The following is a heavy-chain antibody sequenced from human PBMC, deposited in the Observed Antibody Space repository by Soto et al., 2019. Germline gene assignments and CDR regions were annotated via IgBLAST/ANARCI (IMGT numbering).Heavy chain of an antibody. CDR2: ISFSDGGT. Sequence: EEQLLESGGGLIQPGGPLRLACAASGFTFSSYAMTWVRQAPGKGLEWVSSISFSDGGTYYADSVKGRLTISRDNSKNTLFLQMTSLRVENTAVYYCVKDDRILGRRYFDLWGRGTRVTVSS. CDR3: VKDDRILGRRYFDL. V-gene: IGHV3-23*01. D-gene: IGHD2-15*01. CDR1: GFTFSSYA. J-gene: IGHJ2*01.